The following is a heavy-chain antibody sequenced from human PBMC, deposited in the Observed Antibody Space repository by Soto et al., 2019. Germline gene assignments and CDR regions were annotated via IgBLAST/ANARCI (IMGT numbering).Heavy chain of an antibody. Sequence: QVQLVESGGGVVQPGRSLRLSCAASGFTFSSYGMHWVRQAPGKGLEWVAVISYDGSNKYYADSVKGRFTISRDNSKNTLYLQVNSLRAEDTAVYYCAKCNGDIYYYYAMDVWGQGTTVTVSS. D-gene: IGHD2-8*01. CDR3: AKCNGDIYYYYAMDV. CDR2: ISYDGSNK. J-gene: IGHJ6*02. CDR1: GFTFSSYG. V-gene: IGHV3-30*18.